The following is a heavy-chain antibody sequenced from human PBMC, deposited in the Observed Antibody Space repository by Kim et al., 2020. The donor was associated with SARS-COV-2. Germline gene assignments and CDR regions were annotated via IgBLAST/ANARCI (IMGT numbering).Heavy chain of an antibody. CDR3: ARLFGLITMIVWDDAFDI. Sequence: SETLSLTCTVSGGSISSSSYYWGWIRQPPGKGLEWIGSIYYSGSSYYNPSLKSRVTISVDTSKNQFSLKLSSVTAADTAVYYCARLFGLITMIVWDDAFDIWGQGTMVTVSS. J-gene: IGHJ3*02. CDR1: GGSISSSSYY. CDR2: IYYSGSS. V-gene: IGHV4-39*01. D-gene: IGHD3-22*01.